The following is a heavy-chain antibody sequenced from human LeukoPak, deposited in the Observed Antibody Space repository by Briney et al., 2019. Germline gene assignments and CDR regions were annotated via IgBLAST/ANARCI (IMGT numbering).Heavy chain of an antibody. CDR1: GFTFDDYA. V-gene: IGHV3-43*02. J-gene: IGHJ4*02. D-gene: IGHD6-19*01. CDR3: AKFGKAVAGTR. CDR2: ISGGGGSG. Sequence: GGSLRLSCAASGFTFDDYAMHWVRQAPGKGLEWVYLISGGGGSGYYADSVKGRFTISRDNSKNSLYLQMNSLRTEDTALCCCAKFGKAVAGTRWGQGTLVSVSS.